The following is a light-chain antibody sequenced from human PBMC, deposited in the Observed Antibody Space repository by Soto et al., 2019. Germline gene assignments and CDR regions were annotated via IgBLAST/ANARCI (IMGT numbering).Light chain of an antibody. CDR1: QSISSW. CDR2: DAS. CDR3: QQYNSYSWT. J-gene: IGKJ1*01. Sequence: IQMTQSPSTLSASVGDRVTITCRASQSISSWLAWYQQKPGKAPKLLIYDASSLESGVPSRFSGSGSGTEFTLTISGLQPVDFATYYCQQYNSYSWTFGQGTKVEI. V-gene: IGKV1-5*01.